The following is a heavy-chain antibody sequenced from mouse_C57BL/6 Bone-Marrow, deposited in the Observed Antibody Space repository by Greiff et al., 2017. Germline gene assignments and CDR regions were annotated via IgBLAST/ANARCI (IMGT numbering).Heavy chain of an antibody. J-gene: IGHJ2*01. CDR3: TSSLQVPYFDY. CDR1: GYTFTDYE. D-gene: IGHD6-2*01. CDR2: IDPETGGT. V-gene: IGHV1-15*01. Sequence: QVQLKQSGAELVRPGASVTLSCKASGYTFTDYEMHWVKQTPVHGLEWIGAIDPETGGTAYNQKFKGKAILTADKSSSTAYMELRSLTSEDSAVYYCTSSLQVPYFDYWGQGTTLTVSS.